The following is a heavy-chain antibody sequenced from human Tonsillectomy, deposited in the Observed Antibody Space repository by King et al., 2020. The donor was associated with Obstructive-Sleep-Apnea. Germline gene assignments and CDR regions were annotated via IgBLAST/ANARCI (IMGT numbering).Heavy chain of an antibody. V-gene: IGHV3-9*01. D-gene: IGHD5-24*01. J-gene: IGHJ4*02. Sequence: QLVQSGGGLVQPGRSLRLSCAASGFTFDDYAMHWVRQAPGKGLEWVSGISWNSGSIGYADSVKGRFTISRDNAKNSLYLQMNSLRAEDTALYYCAKDIGQRWLQWAFDYWGQGTLVTVSS. CDR3: AKDIGQRWLQWAFDY. CDR2: ISWNSGSI. CDR1: GFTFDDYA.